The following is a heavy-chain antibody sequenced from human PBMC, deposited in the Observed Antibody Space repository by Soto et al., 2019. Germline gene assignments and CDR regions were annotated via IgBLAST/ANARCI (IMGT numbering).Heavy chain of an antibody. V-gene: IGHV5-51*01. CDR3: ARHLNGIAVAGGMDV. CDR2: VYPGDSDT. CDR1: GYSFTSYW. D-gene: IGHD6-19*01. J-gene: IGHJ6*02. Sequence: GESLKVSCKGSGYSFTSYWIGWVRQMPGKGLEWMGIVYPGDSDTRYSPSFQGQVTISADKSISTAYLQWSSLKASDTAMYYCARHLNGIAVAGGMDVWGQGTTVTVS.